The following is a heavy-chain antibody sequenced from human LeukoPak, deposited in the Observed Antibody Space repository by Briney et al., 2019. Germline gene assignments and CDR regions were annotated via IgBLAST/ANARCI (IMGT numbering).Heavy chain of an antibody. CDR2: IYYSGST. CDR1: GGSISSYY. J-gene: IGHJ3*02. Sequence: SETLSLTCTVSGGSISSYYWSWTRQPPGKGLEWIGYIYYSGSTNYNPSLKSRVTISVDTSKNQFSLKLSSVTAADTAVYYCARQHYDILTGYPLRAFDIWGQGTMVTVSS. V-gene: IGHV4-59*08. CDR3: ARQHYDILTGYPLRAFDI. D-gene: IGHD3-9*01.